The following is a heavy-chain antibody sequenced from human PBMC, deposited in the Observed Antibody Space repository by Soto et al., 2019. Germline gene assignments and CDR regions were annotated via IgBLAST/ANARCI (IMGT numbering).Heavy chain of an antibody. D-gene: IGHD5-18*01. Sequence: QVQLVQSGAEVKKPGASVKVSCKASGYTFTSYYMHWVRQAPGQGLEWMGIINPSGGSTSYAQKLQGRVSMTRDRSTSTVYMELSSLRSEDTAVYYCARDYGSYSYGTETPYYYSYYGMDVWGQGTTVTVSS. CDR3: ARDYGSYSYGTETPYYYSYYGMDV. CDR2: INPSGGST. V-gene: IGHV1-46*04. CDR1: GYTFTSYY. J-gene: IGHJ6*02.